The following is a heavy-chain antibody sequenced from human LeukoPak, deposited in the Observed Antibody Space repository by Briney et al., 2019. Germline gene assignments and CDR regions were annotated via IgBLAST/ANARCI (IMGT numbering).Heavy chain of an antibody. CDR1: GYSFTSYW. V-gene: IGHV5-51*01. Sequence: GESLKISCKGSGYSFTSYWIGWVRQMPGKGLEWMGIIYPGDSDTRYSPSFQGQVTISADKSISTAYLQWSSLKASDTAMYYCARNRYCSGGSCYTQGNYYYYGMDVWGQGTTVTVSS. CDR2: IYPGDSDT. J-gene: IGHJ6*02. CDR3: ARNRYCSGGSCYTQGNYYYYGMDV. D-gene: IGHD2-15*01.